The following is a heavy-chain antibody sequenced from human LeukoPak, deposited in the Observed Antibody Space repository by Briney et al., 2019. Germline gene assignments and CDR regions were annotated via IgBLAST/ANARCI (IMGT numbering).Heavy chain of an antibody. CDR3: AREHTSMVLTFDAFDM. D-gene: IGHD5-18*01. Sequence: GGSLRLSCAASGFTFSNYWMSWVRQAPGKGLEWVANIKQDGSEKHYVDSVKGRFTISTDNAKNSMDLQMNSLRAEDTAVYYCAREHTSMVLTFDAFDMWGQGTMVTVSS. J-gene: IGHJ3*02. V-gene: IGHV3-7*01. CDR2: IKQDGSEK. CDR1: GFTFSNYW.